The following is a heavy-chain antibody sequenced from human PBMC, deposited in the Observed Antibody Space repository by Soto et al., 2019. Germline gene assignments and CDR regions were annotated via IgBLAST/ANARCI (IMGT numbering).Heavy chain of an antibody. CDR2: IYATGTT. D-gene: IGHD1-1*01. V-gene: IGHV4-4*07. CDR1: GASISGFY. CDR3: VRDGTKTLRDWFDP. J-gene: IGHJ5*02. Sequence: SETLSLTCTVSGASISGFYWSWIRKSAGKGLEWIGRIYATGTTDYNPSLKSRVMMSADTSKKQFSLKLRSVTAADTAVYYCVRDGTKTLRDWFDPWGQGISVTVSS.